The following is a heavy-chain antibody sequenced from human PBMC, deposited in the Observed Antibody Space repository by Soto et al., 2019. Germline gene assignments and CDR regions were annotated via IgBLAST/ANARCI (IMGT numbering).Heavy chain of an antibody. CDR3: AREADDSSGYYYLRGGYFDY. CDR2: IWYDGSNK. V-gene: IGHV3-33*01. D-gene: IGHD3-22*01. CDR1: GFTFSSYG. Sequence: QVQLVESGGGVVQPGRSLRLSCAASGFTFSSYGMHWVRQAPGKGLEWVAVIWYDGSNKYYADSVKGRFTISRDNSKNTLYLQMNSLRAEDTAVYHCAREADDSSGYYYLRGGYFDYWGQGTLVTVSS. J-gene: IGHJ4*02.